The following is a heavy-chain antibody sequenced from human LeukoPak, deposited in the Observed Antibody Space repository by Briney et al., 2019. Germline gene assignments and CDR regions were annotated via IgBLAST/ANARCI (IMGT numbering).Heavy chain of an antibody. CDR1: GFTFSTYG. Sequence: GRSLRPSCAASGFTFSTYGMHWVRQAPGKGLEWLTDIWYDGSNKYYTDSVKGRFTISRDNSKNTLYLQMSSLRAEDTAVYYCARDSNSYGSGATIDYWGQGTLVTVSS. D-gene: IGHD3-10*01. CDR2: IWYDGSNK. V-gene: IGHV3-33*01. CDR3: ARDSNSYGSGATIDY. J-gene: IGHJ4*02.